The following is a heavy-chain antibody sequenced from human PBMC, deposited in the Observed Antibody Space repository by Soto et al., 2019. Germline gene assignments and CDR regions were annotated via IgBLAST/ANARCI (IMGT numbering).Heavy chain of an antibody. Sequence: VQLVESGGGVVQPGRSLRRSCAASGFTFSSYAMHWVRQAPGKGLEWVAVISYDGSNKYYADSVKGRFTISRDNSKNTLYLQMNSLRAEDTAVYYCARDYYRFNSGYGFSMDVWGQGTTVTVSS. CDR3: ARDYYRFNSGYGFSMDV. D-gene: IGHD5-12*01. CDR2: ISYDGSNK. J-gene: IGHJ6*02. CDR1: GFTFSSYA. V-gene: IGHV3-30-3*01.